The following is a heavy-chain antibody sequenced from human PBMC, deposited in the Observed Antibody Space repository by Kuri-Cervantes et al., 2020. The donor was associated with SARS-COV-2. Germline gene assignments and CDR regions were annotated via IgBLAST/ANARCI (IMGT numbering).Heavy chain of an antibody. CDR3: ARVDPPLIDSSGLTGIDY. Sequence: GGSLRLSCAASGFTFSSYEMNWVRQAPGKGLEWVSYISSSGSTIYCADSVKGRFTISRDNAKNSLYLQMNSLRAEDTAVYYCARVDPPLIDSSGLTGIDYWGQGTLVTVSS. J-gene: IGHJ4*02. V-gene: IGHV3-48*03. D-gene: IGHD6-19*01. CDR1: GFTFSSYE. CDR2: ISSSGSTI.